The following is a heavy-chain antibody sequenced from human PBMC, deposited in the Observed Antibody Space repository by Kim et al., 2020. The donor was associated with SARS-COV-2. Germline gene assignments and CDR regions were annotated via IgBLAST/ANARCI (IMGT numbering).Heavy chain of an antibody. V-gene: IGHV4-59*13. Sequence: SETLSLTCTVSGDSISSSYWSWIRQPPGKGLEWIGYIYYSGSTNYNPSLKSRVTISVDTSKNQFSLKLSSVTAADTAVYYCARGLVGEVGGSWGQGTLV. J-gene: IGHJ4*02. CDR3: ARGLVGEVGGS. D-gene: IGHD1-26*01. CDR2: IYYSGST. CDR1: GDSISSSY.